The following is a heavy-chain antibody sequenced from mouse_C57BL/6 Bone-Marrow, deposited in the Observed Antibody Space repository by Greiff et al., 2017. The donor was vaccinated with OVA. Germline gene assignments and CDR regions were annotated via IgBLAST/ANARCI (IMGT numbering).Heavy chain of an antibody. CDR1: GYTFTSYW. V-gene: IGHV1-72*01. D-gene: IGHD2-4*01. Sequence: VQLQQPGAELVKPGASVKLSCKASGYTFTSYWMHWVKQRPGRGLEWIGRIDPNSGGTKYNEKFKSKATLTVDKSSSTAYMQLSSLTSEDSAVYYGARSAVSTRAWFAYWGQGTLVTVSA. J-gene: IGHJ3*01. CDR2: IDPNSGGT. CDR3: ARSAVSTRAWFAY.